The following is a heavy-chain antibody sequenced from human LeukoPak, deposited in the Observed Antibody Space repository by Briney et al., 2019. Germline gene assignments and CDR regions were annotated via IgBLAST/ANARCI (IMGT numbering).Heavy chain of an antibody. CDR1: GYTFTGYY. Sequence: GASVKVSCKASGYTFTGYYMHWVRQAPGQGLEWMGWINPNSGGTNYAQKFQGRVTMTRDTSISTAYMELSRLRSDDTAVYYCARGLGWNDVLDGYYYYMDVWGKGTTVTVSS. V-gene: IGHV1-2*02. CDR2: INPNSGGT. J-gene: IGHJ6*03. CDR3: ARGLGWNDVLDGYYYYMDV. D-gene: IGHD1-1*01.